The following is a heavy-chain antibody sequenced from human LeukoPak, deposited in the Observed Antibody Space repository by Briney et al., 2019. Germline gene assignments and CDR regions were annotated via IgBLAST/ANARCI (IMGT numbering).Heavy chain of an antibody. CDR1: GYTFTSYG. J-gene: IGHJ4*02. CDR2: ISAYNGNT. V-gene: IGHV1-18*01. CDR3: ARQGTVVPDDY. D-gene: IGHD3/OR15-3a*01. Sequence: ASVKVSCKASGYTFTSYGISWVRQAPGQGLEWMGWISAYNGNTNYAQKLQGRVTMTTDTSTSTANMELRSLRSDDTAVYYCARQGTVVPDDYWGQGTLVTVSS.